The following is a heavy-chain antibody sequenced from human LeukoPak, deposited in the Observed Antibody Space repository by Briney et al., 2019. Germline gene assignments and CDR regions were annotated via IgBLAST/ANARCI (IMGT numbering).Heavy chain of an antibody. CDR2: IYYSGST. CDR3: ARGPNSSSWYLYFQH. V-gene: IGHV4-39*01. D-gene: IGHD6-13*01. J-gene: IGHJ1*01. Sequence: SETLSLTCTVSGGSISSSSYYWGWIRQPPGKGLEWIGSIYYSGSTYYNPPLKSRVTISVDTSKNQFSLKLSSVTAADTAVYYCARGPNSSSWYLYFQHWGQGTLVTVSS. CDR1: GGSISSSSYY.